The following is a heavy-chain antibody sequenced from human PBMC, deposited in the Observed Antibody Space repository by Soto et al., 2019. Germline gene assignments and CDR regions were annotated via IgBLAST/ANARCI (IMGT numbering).Heavy chain of an antibody. J-gene: IGHJ6*02. D-gene: IGHD3-10*01. CDR3: ARGPASRLGELTHYYYGMDV. CDR2: IYYSGST. CDR1: GGSISSGDYY. V-gene: IGHV4-30-4*01. Sequence: SETLSLTRTVSGGSISSGDYYWSWIRQPPGKGLEWIGYIYYSGSTNYNPSLKSRVTISVDTSKNQFSLKLSSVTAADTAVYYCARGPASRLGELTHYYYGMDVWGQGTTVTVSS.